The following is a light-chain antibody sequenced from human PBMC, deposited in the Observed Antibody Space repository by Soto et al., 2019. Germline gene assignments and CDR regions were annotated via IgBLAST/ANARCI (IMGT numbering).Light chain of an antibody. CDR3: SSYTGSYTYV. V-gene: IGLV2-14*03. J-gene: IGLJ1*01. CDR2: EVS. Sequence: QSALTQPASVSGSPGQSITISCTGTRNDIGDYGFVSWYQQHPGKVPKLLIFEVSDRPSGVSSRFSGSKSGNTASLTISGLQAEDEAHYYCSSYTGSYTYVFGTGTKVTV. CDR1: RNDIGDYGF.